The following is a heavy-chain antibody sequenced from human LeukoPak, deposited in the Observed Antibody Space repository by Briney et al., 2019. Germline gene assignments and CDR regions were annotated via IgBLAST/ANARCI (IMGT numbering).Heavy chain of an antibody. Sequence: GGSLRLSCTYSRSSFSNFAIHWVRQAPGTGLEWVTFISYDGGDKKYADSVRGRFIVSRDNSKNTVSLQMSNLRPEDTAMYFCAKDAQWFAAVKYYFDDWGQGTLVAVSS. CDR3: AKDAQWFAAVKYYFDD. V-gene: IGHV3-30*15. J-gene: IGHJ4*02. CDR2: ISYDGGDK. D-gene: IGHD3-10*01. CDR1: RSSFSNFA.